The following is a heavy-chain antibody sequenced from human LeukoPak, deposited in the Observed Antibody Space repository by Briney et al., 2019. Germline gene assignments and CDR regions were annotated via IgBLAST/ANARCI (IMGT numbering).Heavy chain of an antibody. CDR2: IYYSGST. Sequence: SETLSLTCTVSGGAVSSGSYYWSWIRQPPGKGLEWIGYIYYSGSTNYNPSLKSRVTISVDTSKNQFSLKLSSVTAADTAVYYCARVTRGSYYYGMDVWGQGATVTVSS. CDR3: ARVTRGSYYYGMDV. J-gene: IGHJ6*02. V-gene: IGHV4-61*01. CDR1: GGAVSSGSYY. D-gene: IGHD1-26*01.